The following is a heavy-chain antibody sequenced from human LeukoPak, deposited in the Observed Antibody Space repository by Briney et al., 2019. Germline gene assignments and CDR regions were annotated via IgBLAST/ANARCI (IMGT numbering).Heavy chain of an antibody. CDR1: GGSISSSRFY. CDR3: ARHVSSDLRIVVVTSDWYFDR. D-gene: IGHD2-21*02. J-gene: IGHJ2*01. Sequence: SETLSLTCTVSGGSISSSRFYWVWLRQPPGKGLEWIATIYYSGSTYYNPSLKSLVTIAADTSKNQCSLNLSSVTAADTGVYYCARHVSSDLRIVVVTSDWYFDRWGRGTLVTVSS. V-gene: IGHV4-39*01. CDR2: IYYSGST.